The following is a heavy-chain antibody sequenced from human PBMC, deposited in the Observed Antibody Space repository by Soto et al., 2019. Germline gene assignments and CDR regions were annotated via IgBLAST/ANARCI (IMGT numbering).Heavy chain of an antibody. J-gene: IGHJ6*02. Sequence: SETLSLTCTVSGGSISSSSYYWGWIRQPPGKGLEWIGSIYYSGSTYYNPSLKSRVTISVDTSKNQFSLKLSSVTAADTAVYYCARGMGQYGYGMDVWGQGTTVTVSS. CDR2: IYYSGST. CDR1: GGSISSSSYY. CDR3: ARGMGQYGYGMDV. V-gene: IGHV4-39*01. D-gene: IGHD3-16*01.